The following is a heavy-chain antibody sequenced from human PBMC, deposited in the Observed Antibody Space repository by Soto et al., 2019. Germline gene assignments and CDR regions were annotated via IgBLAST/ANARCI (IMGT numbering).Heavy chain of an antibody. J-gene: IGHJ2*01. Sequence: SETLSLTCAVSGDSIRSGGYSWTWIRQPPGKGLEWIGHIYQSGSTLYNPSLESRVTISVDKSKNQFSLELSSVTAADTAVYYCARFNWYFDLWGRGTLVTVSS. CDR3: ARFNWYFDL. V-gene: IGHV4-30-2*01. CDR2: IYQSGST. CDR1: GDSIRSGGYS.